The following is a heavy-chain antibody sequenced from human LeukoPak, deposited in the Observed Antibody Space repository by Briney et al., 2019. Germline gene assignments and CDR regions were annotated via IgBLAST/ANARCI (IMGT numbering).Heavy chain of an antibody. CDR3: ARDGCSSTSCYGWFDP. V-gene: IGHV1-69*13. D-gene: IGHD2-2*01. Sequence: ASVKVSCKASGGTFSSYAISWVRQAPGQGLEWMGGIIPIFGTANYAQKFQGRVTITADESTSTAYMELSSLRSEDTAVYYCARDGCSSTSCYGWFDPWGQGTLVTVSS. J-gene: IGHJ5*02. CDR1: GGTFSSYA. CDR2: IIPIFGTA.